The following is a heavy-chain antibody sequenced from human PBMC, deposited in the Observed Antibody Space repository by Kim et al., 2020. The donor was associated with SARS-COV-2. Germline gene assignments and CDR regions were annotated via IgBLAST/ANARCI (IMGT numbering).Heavy chain of an antibody. Sequence: GGSLRLSCSASGFTFSSYAMHWVRQAPGKGLEYVSAISSNGGSTYYADSVKGRFTISRDNSKNTLSLQMSSLRAEDTAVYYCVTLEENNGMDVWGQGTTVTVSS. V-gene: IGHV3-64D*06. D-gene: IGHD1-1*01. CDR2: ISSNGGST. J-gene: IGHJ6*02. CDR1: GFTFSSYA. CDR3: VTLEENNGMDV.